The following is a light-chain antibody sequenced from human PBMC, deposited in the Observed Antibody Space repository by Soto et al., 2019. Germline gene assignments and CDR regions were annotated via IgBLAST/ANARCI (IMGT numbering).Light chain of an antibody. CDR2: GAS. CDR1: QSVSSSH. J-gene: IGKJ1*01. V-gene: IGKV3-20*01. Sequence: IVWTHSPCTLSLAPVERAPLSCSTSQSVSSSHLAWYQQKPGQAPRLLIYGASSRATGTPDRFSGSGSGTDFTLTISRLEPEDFAVYYCQQYGTSPEAFGQGTKVDIK. CDR3: QQYGTSPEA.